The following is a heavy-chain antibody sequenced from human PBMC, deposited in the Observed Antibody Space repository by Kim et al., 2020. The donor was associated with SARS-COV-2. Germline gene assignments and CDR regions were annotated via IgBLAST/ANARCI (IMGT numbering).Heavy chain of an antibody. CDR2: ISAYNGNT. J-gene: IGHJ5*02. D-gene: IGHD5-12*01. CDR3: AREVSTPSGYSGYVFGNWFDP. Sequence: ASVKVSCKASGYTFTSYGISWVRQAPGQGLEWMGWISAYNGNTNYAQKLQGRVTMTTDTSTSTAYMELRSLRSDDTAVYYCAREVSTPSGYSGYVFGNWFDPWGQGTLVTVSS. V-gene: IGHV1-18*01. CDR1: GYTFTSYG.